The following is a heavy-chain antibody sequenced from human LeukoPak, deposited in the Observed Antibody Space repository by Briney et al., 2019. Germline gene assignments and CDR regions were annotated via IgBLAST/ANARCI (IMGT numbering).Heavy chain of an antibody. V-gene: IGHV3-7*01. CDR3: GREHYDYVWGSYEGNYFDY. Sequence: GGSLRLSCAASGFTFSSYWMSWVRQAPGKGLEWVANIKQDGSEKYYVDSVKGRFTISRDNAKNSLYLQMNSLRAEDTAVYYWGREHYDYVWGSYEGNYFDYWGQGTLVTVSS. CDR1: GFTFSSYW. CDR2: IKQDGSEK. D-gene: IGHD3-16*01. J-gene: IGHJ4*02.